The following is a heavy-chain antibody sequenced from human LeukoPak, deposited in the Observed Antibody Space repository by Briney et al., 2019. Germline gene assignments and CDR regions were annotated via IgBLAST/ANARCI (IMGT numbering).Heavy chain of an antibody. CDR2: IGHDGSKE. D-gene: IGHD1-26*01. J-gene: IGHJ5*02. CDR1: GFTFSSYG. Sequence: GGSLRLSCAASGFTFSSYGMHWVRQAPGKGLEWVAFIGHDGSKEYYADSVKGRFTISRDNSKNTLYLQMNSLRAEDTAVYYCAKDRGSYFPNWFDPWGQGTLVTVSS. V-gene: IGHV3-30*02. CDR3: AKDRGSYFPNWFDP.